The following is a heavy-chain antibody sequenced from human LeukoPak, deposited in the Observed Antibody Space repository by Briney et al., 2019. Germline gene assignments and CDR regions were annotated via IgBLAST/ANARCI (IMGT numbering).Heavy chain of an antibody. CDR3: AKDQNLFVAVVAATFQH. CDR2: IRYDGSNK. D-gene: IGHD2-15*01. V-gene: IGHV3-30*02. CDR1: GFTFNSYG. J-gene: IGHJ1*01. Sequence: GGSLRLSCAASGFTFNSYGMHWVRQAPGKGLEWVAFIRYDGSNKYYADSVKGRFTISRDNSKNTLYLQMNSLRAEDTAVYYCAKDQNLFVAVVAATFQHWGQGTLVTVSS.